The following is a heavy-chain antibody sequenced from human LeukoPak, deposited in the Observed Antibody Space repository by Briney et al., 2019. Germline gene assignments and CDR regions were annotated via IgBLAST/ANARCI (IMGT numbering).Heavy chain of an antibody. CDR2: ITPSGGST. J-gene: IGHJ3*02. CDR1: GYTFTNYY. CDR3: ARGYGYSYGDRAFDI. V-gene: IGHV1-46*01. D-gene: IGHD5-18*01. Sequence: ASVKVSCKASGYTFTNYYMHWVRQAPGQGLEWLGLITPSGGSTRYEQKFQGGVTITRNMSTSTDYMELSSLRSEDTGVYYCARGYGYSYGDRAFDIWGQGTMVTVSS.